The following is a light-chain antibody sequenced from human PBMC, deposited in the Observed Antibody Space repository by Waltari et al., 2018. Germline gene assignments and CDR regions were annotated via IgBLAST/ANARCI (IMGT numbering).Light chain of an antibody. J-gene: IGLJ2*01. CDR2: DVN. CDR1: SSDVGGYNY. CDR3: SAYISSSTLEL. V-gene: IGLV2-14*03. Sequence: QSALTQPASVSGSPGQSITISCTGTSSDVGGYNYVAWYQQHPGKAPKLMIFDVNNRPSGVSNRVSGSKYGNTASLTISGLQAEDEADYYCSAYISSSTLELFGGGTRLTV.